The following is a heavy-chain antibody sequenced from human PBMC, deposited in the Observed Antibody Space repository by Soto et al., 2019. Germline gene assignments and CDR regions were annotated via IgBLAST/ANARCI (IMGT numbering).Heavy chain of an antibody. D-gene: IGHD3-16*01. V-gene: IGHV2-5*02. J-gene: IGHJ4*02. CDR1: GFSLTSRPVG. Sequence: QITLKESGPTLVKPTQTLTLTCTFSGFSLTSRPVGVGWVRQPPGKALEWLAFIYWDDDKLYSPSLRSTLTVTKDASKNQVVLTLTNMDPVDTATYYCAHRRNYDGSWNEGVFDYWGQGILVTVSS. CDR3: AHRRNYDGSWNEGVFDY. CDR2: IYWDDDK.